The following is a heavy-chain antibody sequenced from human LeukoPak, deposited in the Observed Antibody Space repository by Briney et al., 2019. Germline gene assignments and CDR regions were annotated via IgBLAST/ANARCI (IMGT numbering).Heavy chain of an antibody. V-gene: IGHV3-7*03. Sequence: GGSLRLSCVASGFTFSSSWMAWVRQAPGRGLEWVANIKEDGGEKYCVDSVKGRFTISRDNAKNSLFLQMMSLRAEDTAVYYCARGVYYFDYWGQGTLVTVSS. CDR1: GFTFSSSW. D-gene: IGHD3-16*01. CDR2: IKEDGGEK. J-gene: IGHJ4*02. CDR3: ARGVYYFDY.